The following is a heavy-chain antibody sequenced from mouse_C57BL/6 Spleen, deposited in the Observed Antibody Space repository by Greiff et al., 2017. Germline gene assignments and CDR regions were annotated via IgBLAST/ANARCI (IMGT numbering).Heavy chain of an antibody. J-gene: IGHJ2*01. V-gene: IGHV3-1*01. CDR3: AREGLRRSLDY. CDR2: ISYSGST. Sequence: EVQLVESGPGMVKPSQSLSLTCTVTGYSITSGYDWHWIRHFPGNKLEWMGYISYSGSTNYNPSLKSRISITHDTSKNHFFLKLNSVTTEDTATYYCAREGLRRSLDYWGQGTTLTVSS. CDR1: GYSITSGYD. D-gene: IGHD2-4*01.